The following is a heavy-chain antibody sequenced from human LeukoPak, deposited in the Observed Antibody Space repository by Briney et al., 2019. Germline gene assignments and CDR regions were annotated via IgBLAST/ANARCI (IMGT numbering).Heavy chain of an antibody. CDR2: IYYSGST. Sequence: SETLSLTCTVSGGSISSYYWSWIRQPPGKGLEWIGYIYYSGSTNYNPSLKSRVTISVDTSKNQFSLKLSSVTAADTAVYYCARRGVAVAADYWGQGTLVTVSS. J-gene: IGHJ4*02. D-gene: IGHD6-19*01. CDR3: ARRGVAVAADY. CDR1: GGSISSYY. V-gene: IGHV4-59*08.